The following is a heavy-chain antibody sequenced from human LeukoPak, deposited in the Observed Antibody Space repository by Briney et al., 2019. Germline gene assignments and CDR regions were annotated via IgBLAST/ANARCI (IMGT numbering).Heavy chain of an antibody. D-gene: IGHD6-25*01. CDR2: ISWDGGNT. J-gene: IGHJ4*02. Sequence: GGSLRLSCAASGFTFDDYTMHWVRQAPGKGLEWVSLISWDGGNTYYADSVKGRFTIPRDKSKNSLYLQMNSLRTEDTALYYCAKDIGAYSRGYLSIDYWGQGTLVTVSS. V-gene: IGHV3-43*01. CDR3: AKDIGAYSRGYLSIDY. CDR1: GFTFDDYT.